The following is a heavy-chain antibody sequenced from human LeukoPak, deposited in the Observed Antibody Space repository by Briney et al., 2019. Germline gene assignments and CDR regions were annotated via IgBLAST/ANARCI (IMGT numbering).Heavy chain of an antibody. CDR1: GDSISSYY. V-gene: IGHV4-59*01. D-gene: IGHD5-18*01. J-gene: IGHJ4*02. Sequence: PSETLSLTCTVSGDSISSYYWSWIRQPPGKGPEWIGYIYFSGSINYNPSLKSRVTISVDTSKNQFSLKLSSVTAADTAVYYCARQWIELWSPFDYWGQGTLVTVSS. CDR3: ARQWIELWSPFDY. CDR2: IYFSGSI.